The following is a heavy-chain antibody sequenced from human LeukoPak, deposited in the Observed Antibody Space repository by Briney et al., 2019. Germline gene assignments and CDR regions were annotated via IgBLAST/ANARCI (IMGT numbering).Heavy chain of an antibody. V-gene: IGHV4-4*07. CDR3: ARDGDSSSWYVYGWFDP. CDR1: GGSISSYY. CDR2: IYTSGST. Sequence: PSETLSLTCTVSGGSISSYYWSWTRQPAGKGLEWIGRIYTSGSTNYNPSLKSRVTMSVDTSKNQFSLKLSSVTAADTAVYYCARDGDSSSWYVYGWFDPWGQGTLVTVSS. D-gene: IGHD6-13*01. J-gene: IGHJ5*02.